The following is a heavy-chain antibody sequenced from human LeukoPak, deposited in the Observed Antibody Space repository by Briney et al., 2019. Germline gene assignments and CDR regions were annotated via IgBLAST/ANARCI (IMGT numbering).Heavy chain of an antibody. CDR1: GGSISRSSFY. V-gene: IGHV4-39*01. CDR2: IYYSGST. D-gene: IGHD3-10*01. Sequence: SETLSLTCTVSGGSISRSSFYWGWIRQPPGKGLEWIGSIYYSGSTYYNPSLKSRVIISVDTSKNQFSLKLSSVTAADTAVYYCASPGCYASGSYCHYFDYWGQGVLVTVSS. CDR3: ASPGCYASGSYCHYFDY. J-gene: IGHJ4*02.